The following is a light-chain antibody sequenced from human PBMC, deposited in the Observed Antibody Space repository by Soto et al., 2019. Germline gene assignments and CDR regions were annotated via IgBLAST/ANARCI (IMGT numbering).Light chain of an antibody. V-gene: IGKV2D-29*01. CDR2: EVS. J-gene: IGKJ4*01. CDR1: QSLLHSDGKTP. CDR3: MQSLQLPLT. Sequence: DLVMTQTPVSLSVSPGQPASISCKSSQSLLHSDGKTPLYWYLQRPGQPPHLLVYEVSNRFTGAPDRFSGSGSGTDFTLKISRVDADDVGVYYCMQSLQLPLTFGGGTKVDIK.